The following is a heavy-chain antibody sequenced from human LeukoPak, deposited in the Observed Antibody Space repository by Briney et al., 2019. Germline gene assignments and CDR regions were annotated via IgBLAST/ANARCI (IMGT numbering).Heavy chain of an antibody. CDR2: ITGDDGT. CDR3: AKGHYDFRDY. V-gene: IGHV3-23*01. Sequence: GGSLRLSCAASGFTFGTFAFSWVRQAPGRGLEWVSPITGDDGTYYADSVKGRFTISRDTSSNILYLQMNSLRAEDTALYYCAKGHYDFRDYWGQGTLVTVSS. CDR1: GFTFGTFA. J-gene: IGHJ4*02. D-gene: IGHD3-3*01.